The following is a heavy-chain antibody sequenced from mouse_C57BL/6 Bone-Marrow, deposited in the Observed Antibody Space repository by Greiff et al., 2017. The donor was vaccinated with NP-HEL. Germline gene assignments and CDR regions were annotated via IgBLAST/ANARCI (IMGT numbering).Heavy chain of an antibody. Sequence: QVQLKESGAELVRPGASVKLSCKASGYTFTDYYINWVKQRPGQGLEWISRIYPGSGNTYYNEKFKGKATLTAEKSSSTAYMQLSSLTSEDSAVYFCAIYDGYDYWGQGTTLTVSS. CDR3: AIYDGYDY. J-gene: IGHJ2*01. CDR1: GYTFTDYY. D-gene: IGHD2-3*01. V-gene: IGHV1-76*01. CDR2: IYPGSGNT.